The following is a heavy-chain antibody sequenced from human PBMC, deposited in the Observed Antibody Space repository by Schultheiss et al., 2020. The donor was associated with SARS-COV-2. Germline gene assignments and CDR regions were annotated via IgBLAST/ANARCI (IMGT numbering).Heavy chain of an antibody. D-gene: IGHD2/OR15-2a*01. CDR3: ARNADRRTFLIDY. CDR1: GFTFTYYE. J-gene: IGHJ4*02. CDR2: ITSGGGATI. V-gene: IGHV3-48*03. Sequence: GGSLRLSCAASGFTFTYYEMNWVRQAPGKGLEWISYITSGGGATIYYADSVKGRFTISRDNAKNSLYLQMNSLTAGDTAIYYCARNADRRTFLIDYWGQGTLVTVSS.